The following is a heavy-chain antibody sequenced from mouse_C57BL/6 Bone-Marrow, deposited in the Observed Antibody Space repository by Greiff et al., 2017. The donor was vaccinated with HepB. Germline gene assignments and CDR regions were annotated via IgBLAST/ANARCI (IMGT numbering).Heavy chain of an antibody. Sequence: VQLKESGPGLVKPSQSLSLTCSVTGYSITSGYYWNWIRQFPGNKLEWMGYISYDGSNNYNPSLKNRISITRDTSKNQFFLKLNSVTTEDTATYYCARLKENLEGEYYFDYWGQGTTLTVSS. CDR3: ARLKENLEGEYYFDY. CDR1: GYSITSGYY. V-gene: IGHV3-6*01. J-gene: IGHJ2*01. CDR2: ISYDGSN.